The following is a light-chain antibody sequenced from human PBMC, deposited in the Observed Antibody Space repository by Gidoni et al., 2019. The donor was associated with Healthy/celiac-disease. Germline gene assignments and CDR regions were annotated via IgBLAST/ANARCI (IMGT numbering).Light chain of an antibody. CDR3: QAWDSSTAV. Sequence: SYELTQPPSVSVSPGQTASITCSGDKLGDKYACWYQQTPGQSPVLVIYQDSKRLSGIPERFSGSNSGNTATLTISGTQAMDEADYYCQAWDSSTAVFGGGTKLTVL. CDR2: QDS. V-gene: IGLV3-1*01. J-gene: IGLJ2*01. CDR1: KLGDKY.